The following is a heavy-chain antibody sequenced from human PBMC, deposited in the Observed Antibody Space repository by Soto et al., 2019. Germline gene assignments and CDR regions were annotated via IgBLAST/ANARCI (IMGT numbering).Heavy chain of an antibody. CDR1: GFTFSSYW. D-gene: IGHD2-15*01. Sequence: EVQLVESGGGLVQPGGSLRLSCAASGFTFSSYWMHWVRQAPGKGLVWVSRINSDGSSTSYADSVKGRFTISRDNAKNTLYLKMNSLRAADTAVYYCVRTSLVVAAATREDYWGQGTLVTVSS. CDR2: INSDGSST. V-gene: IGHV3-74*01. CDR3: VRTSLVVAAATREDY. J-gene: IGHJ4*02.